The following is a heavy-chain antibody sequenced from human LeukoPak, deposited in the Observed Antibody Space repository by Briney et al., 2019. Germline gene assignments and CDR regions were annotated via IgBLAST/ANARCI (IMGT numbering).Heavy chain of an antibody. CDR3: ARVSDGGSYFGY. Sequence: PGGSLRLSCAASGFTFSSYAMHWVRQAPGKGLEYVSAISSNGGSTYYANSVKGRFTISRDNSKNTLYLQMGSLRAEDIAVYYCARVSDGGSYFGYWGQGTLVTVSS. J-gene: IGHJ4*02. CDR1: GFTFSSYA. CDR2: ISSNGGST. D-gene: IGHD1-26*01. V-gene: IGHV3-64*01.